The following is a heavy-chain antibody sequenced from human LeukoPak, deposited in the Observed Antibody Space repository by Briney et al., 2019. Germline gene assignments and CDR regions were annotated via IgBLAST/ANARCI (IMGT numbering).Heavy chain of an antibody. Sequence: SETLSLTCTVSGGSISSYYWSWIRQPAGKGLGWTGRIYTSGSTNYNPSLKSRVTMSVDTSKNQFSLKLSSVTAADTAVYYCAREDDSSGYYIGLFDYWGQGTLVTVSS. CDR1: GGSISSYY. CDR3: AREDDSSGYYIGLFDY. J-gene: IGHJ4*02. CDR2: IYTSGST. D-gene: IGHD3-22*01. V-gene: IGHV4-4*07.